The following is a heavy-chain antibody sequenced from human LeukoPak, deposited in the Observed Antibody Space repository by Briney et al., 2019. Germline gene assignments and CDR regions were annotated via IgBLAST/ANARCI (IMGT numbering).Heavy chain of an antibody. J-gene: IGHJ4*02. CDR3: ARYSGGPGDPGGFDS. Sequence: GGSLRLSCAASGFTVSSNYMSWVRQAPGKGLEWVANIEQDGSEKYSVDSVKGRFTISRDNAKNSVYLQMNSLRAEDTALYYCARYSGGPGDPGGFDSWGQGTLVTVSS. V-gene: IGHV3-7*01. CDR2: IEQDGSEK. D-gene: IGHD2-15*01. CDR1: GFTVSSNY.